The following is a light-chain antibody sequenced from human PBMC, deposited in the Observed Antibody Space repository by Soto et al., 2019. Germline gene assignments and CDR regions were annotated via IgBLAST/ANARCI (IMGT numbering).Light chain of an antibody. Sequence: QSVLTQPASVSGSPGQSITISCTGTSSDIGRYNFVSWYQQHPGKAPKLLVYEVTNRPSGVSNRFSGSKSGNTASLTIFGFQTEDEADYFCSSYTSVTTFVVFGTGTTLTVL. CDR2: EVT. CDR1: SSDIGRYNF. V-gene: IGLV2-14*01. CDR3: SSYTSVTTFVV. J-gene: IGLJ1*01.